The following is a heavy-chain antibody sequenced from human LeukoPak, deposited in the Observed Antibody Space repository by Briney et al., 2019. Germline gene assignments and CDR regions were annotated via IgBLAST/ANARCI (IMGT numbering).Heavy chain of an antibody. Sequence: GASVKVSCKASGGTFSSYAISWVRQAPGQGLEWMRGIIPIFGTANYAQKFQGRVTITTDESTSTAYMELSSLRSEDTAVYYCARTGQYYYDSSGYYNDYWGQGTLVTVSS. CDR2: IIPIFGTA. D-gene: IGHD3-22*01. CDR1: GGTFSSYA. V-gene: IGHV1-69*05. CDR3: ARTGQYYYDSSGYYNDY. J-gene: IGHJ4*02.